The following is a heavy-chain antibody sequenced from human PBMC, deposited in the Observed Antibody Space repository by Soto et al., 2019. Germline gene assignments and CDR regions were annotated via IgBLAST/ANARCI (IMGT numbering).Heavy chain of an antibody. J-gene: IGHJ5*02. V-gene: IGHV4-4*02. CDR3: ARKGHCSSTSCYPNWFDP. Sequence: SETLSLTCAVSGGSIISSNWWSFVRQPPGKGLEWIGEIYHSGSTNYNPSLKSRVTISVDKSKNQFSLKLSSVTAADTAVYYCARKGHCSSTSCYPNWFDPWGQGTLVTVSS. CDR1: GGSIISSNW. CDR2: IYHSGST. D-gene: IGHD2-2*01.